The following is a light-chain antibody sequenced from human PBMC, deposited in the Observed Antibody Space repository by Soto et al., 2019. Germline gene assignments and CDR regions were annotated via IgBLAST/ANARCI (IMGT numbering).Light chain of an antibody. Sequence: DIQMTQSPSSLSASVGDGVTITCRASQSISKFLNWYQQRPGRAPNLLIYAASSLQSGVPSRFSGSGSGTDFTLTISSLQPEDFATYDCQQTYSAPWTFGQGTKVEIK. V-gene: IGKV1-39*01. CDR1: QSISKF. CDR3: QQTYSAPWT. CDR2: AAS. J-gene: IGKJ1*01.